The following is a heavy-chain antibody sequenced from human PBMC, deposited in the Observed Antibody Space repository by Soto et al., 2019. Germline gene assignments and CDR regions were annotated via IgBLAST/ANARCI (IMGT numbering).Heavy chain of an antibody. J-gene: IGHJ4*02. V-gene: IGHV1-18*01. D-gene: IGHD5-18*01. CDR1: GYTFTNYG. CDR2: ISVYNGNT. CDR3: ASRSRQRPYYFDY. Sequence: QVHLVQSGAEVKKPGASVKVSCKASGYTFTNYGITWVRRAPGQGFEWMGWISVYNGNTKYAQNLQGRVTMTTDTSTSTVYMDMRTLRSDDTAVYYCASRSRQRPYYFDYWGQGTLVTVSS.